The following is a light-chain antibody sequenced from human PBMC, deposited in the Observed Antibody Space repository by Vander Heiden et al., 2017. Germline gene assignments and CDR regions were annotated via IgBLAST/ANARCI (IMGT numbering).Light chain of an antibody. J-gene: IGKJ1*01. CDR2: GAS. CDR1: RSISRN. Sequence: EIVMTQSPATLSVSPGERATLTCRASRSISRNLAWYQQKPGQAPRLLIYGASARATGVTDRFSGSGSGTEFTLTISSLQSVDSAVYNCQQYNNWPPSWTFGQGTKVEV. V-gene: IGKV3-15*01. CDR3: QQYNNWPPSWT.